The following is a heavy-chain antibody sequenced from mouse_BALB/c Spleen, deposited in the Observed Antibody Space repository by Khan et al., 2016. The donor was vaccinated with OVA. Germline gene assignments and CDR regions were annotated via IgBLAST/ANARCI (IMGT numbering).Heavy chain of an antibody. D-gene: IGHD2-2*01. CDR2: INPSNGGT. V-gene: IGHV1S81*02. CDR3: TRGGYALFAY. J-gene: IGHJ3*01. CDR1: GYTFTSYY. Sequence: QVQLQQSGAELVKPGASVKLSCKASGYTFTSYYIYWVKQRPGQGLEWIGEINPSNGGTNFNEKFKSKATLTVDKSSSTAYMQLSSLTSEDSAGYYCTRGGYALFAYWGQGTLVTVSA.